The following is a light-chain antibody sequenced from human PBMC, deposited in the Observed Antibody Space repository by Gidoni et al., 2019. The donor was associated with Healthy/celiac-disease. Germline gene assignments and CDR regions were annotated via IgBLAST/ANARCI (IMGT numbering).Light chain of an antibody. CDR1: QSVSSSY. V-gene: IGKV3-20*01. J-gene: IGKJ1*01. Sequence: ELLFTQSPGTLSLSPGERATLSRRASQSVSSSYLAWYQQKPGQAPRLLIYGACSRATGIPDRFSGSGSGTDFTLTISRLEPEDFAVYYCQQYGSSPRTFGQGTKVEIK. CDR2: GAC. CDR3: QQYGSSPRT.